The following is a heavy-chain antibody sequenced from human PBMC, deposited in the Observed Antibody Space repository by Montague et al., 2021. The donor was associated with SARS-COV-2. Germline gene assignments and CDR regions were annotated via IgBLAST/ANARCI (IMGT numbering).Heavy chain of an antibody. CDR2: ISTSAYTT. CDR3: TRDYRSIVGDGLDI. D-gene: IGHD3-16*02. V-gene: IGHV3-48*03. CDR1: GFTFSNYD. Sequence: SLRLSCAASGFTFSNYDMNWVRQAPGKGPEWISCISTSAYTTSYAGSVKGRSTISRDNGKNSLYLQMNSLRVEDTAVYYCTRDYRSIVGDGLDIWGQGTKVTVSS. J-gene: IGHJ3*02.